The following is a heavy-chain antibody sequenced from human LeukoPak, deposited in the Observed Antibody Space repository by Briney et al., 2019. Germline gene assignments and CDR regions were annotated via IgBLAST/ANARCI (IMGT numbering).Heavy chain of an antibody. CDR3: ARGETYYYDSSGCSFDH. D-gene: IGHD3-22*01. CDR1: GGTFSSYA. J-gene: IGHJ4*02. CDR2: IIPILGIA. V-gene: IGHV1-69*04. Sequence: GASVKVSCKASGGTFSSYAISWVRQAPGQGLEWMGRIIPILGIANYAQKLQGRVTMTTDTSTSTAYMELRSLRSDDTAVYYCARGETYYYDSSGCSFDHWGQGTLVTVSS.